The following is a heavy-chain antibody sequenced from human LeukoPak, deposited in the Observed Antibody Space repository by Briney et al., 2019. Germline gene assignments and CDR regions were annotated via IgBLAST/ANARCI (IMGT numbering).Heavy chain of an antibody. CDR1: GFTFSNAW. CDR3: ARDPSPLLWFDY. V-gene: IGHV4-4*07. J-gene: IGHJ5*01. Sequence: GSLRLSCAASGFTFSNAWMSWIRQPAGKGLEWIGRIYTSGSTNYNPSLKSRVTMSVDTSKNQFSLKLSSVTAADTAVYYCARDPSPLLWFDYWGQGTLVTVSS. CDR2: IYTSGST. D-gene: IGHD3-10*01.